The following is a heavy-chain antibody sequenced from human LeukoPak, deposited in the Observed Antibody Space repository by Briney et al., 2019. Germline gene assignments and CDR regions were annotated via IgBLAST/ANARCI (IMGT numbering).Heavy chain of an antibody. CDR2: ISGSGGST. CDR1: GITLSSYA. Sequence: QSGGSLRLSCAVSGITLSSYAMSWVRQAPGKGLEWVSAISGSGGSTYYADSVKGRFTISRDNSKNTLYLQMNSLRAEDTAVYYCATDLLYGPRVDYWGQGTLVTVSS. J-gene: IGHJ4*02. V-gene: IGHV3-23*01. D-gene: IGHD4-17*01. CDR3: ATDLLYGPRVDY.